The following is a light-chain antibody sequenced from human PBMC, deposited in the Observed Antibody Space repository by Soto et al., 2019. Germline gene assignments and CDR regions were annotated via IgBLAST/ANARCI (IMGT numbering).Light chain of an antibody. J-gene: IGKJ5*01. CDR3: QQYESLPLT. CDR2: AAS. V-gene: IGKV1-27*01. Sequence: DIQMTQSPSSLSASVGDRVTITCRASQAITDYLAWYQQKPGQVPNLLIFAASTLQSGVPSRFSGSGSGTGFTFTISSLQPEDFATYYCQQYESLPLTFGQGTRLEIK. CDR1: QAITDY.